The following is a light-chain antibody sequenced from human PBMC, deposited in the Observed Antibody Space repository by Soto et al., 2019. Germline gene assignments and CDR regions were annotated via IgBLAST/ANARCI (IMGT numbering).Light chain of an antibody. CDR3: QQYDSWT. CDR2: GAS. V-gene: IGKV3-20*01. Sequence: IVLTQSPVTLSFAPCEIATLSCSASQSISSPYLAWYQQKPGQAPRLLIDGASSRATGVPDRFSGSGSGTDFTLTISRLEPEDFAVYYCQQYDSWTFGQGTKVDIK. CDR1: QSISSPY. J-gene: IGKJ1*01.